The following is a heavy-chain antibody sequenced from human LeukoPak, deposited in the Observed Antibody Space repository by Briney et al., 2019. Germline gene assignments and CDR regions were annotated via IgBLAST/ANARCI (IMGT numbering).Heavy chain of an antibody. Sequence: AGSLRLSCAASGFTFSSYSMNWVAQGPGKGLEWVSSISSSSSYIYYADSVKGRFTISRDKAKNSLYLQMNSLRAEDTAVYYCARSYYYDSSGHYWGQGTLVTVSS. D-gene: IGHD3-22*01. CDR3: ARSYYYDSSGHY. J-gene: IGHJ4*02. CDR1: GFTFSSYS. V-gene: IGHV3-21*01. CDR2: ISSSSSYI.